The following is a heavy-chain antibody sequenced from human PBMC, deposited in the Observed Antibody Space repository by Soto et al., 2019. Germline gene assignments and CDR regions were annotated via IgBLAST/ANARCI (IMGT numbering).Heavy chain of an antibody. V-gene: IGHV3-7*01. J-gene: IGHJ6*02. Sequence: GGSLRLSCAAPGFTFSNYWMSWVRQAPGKGLEWVADIKQDGSEKYYVDSVKGRFTISRDNAKNSLYLQMNSLRAEDTAVYYCARESPHYGMHVWGQGTTVTVSS. CDR1: GFTFSNYW. CDR3: ARESPHYGMHV. CDR2: IKQDGSEK.